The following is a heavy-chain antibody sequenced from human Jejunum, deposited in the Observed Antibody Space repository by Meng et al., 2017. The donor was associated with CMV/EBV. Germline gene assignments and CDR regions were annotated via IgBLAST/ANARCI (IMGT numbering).Heavy chain of an antibody. CDR2: MNSDGSTT. J-gene: IGHJ4*01. Sequence: DVQLVESGVGLFQPGGSLRLSCAASGFTFSTYWMHWVRQGPGEGLVWVSRMNSDGSTTDYADSVKGRFTISRDNAKNTLYLQMNSLRVDDTAVYYCATAGQYRLDNWGHGTLVTVSS. V-gene: IGHV3-74*01. D-gene: IGHD2-2*01. CDR1: GFTFSTYW. CDR3: ATAGQYRLDN.